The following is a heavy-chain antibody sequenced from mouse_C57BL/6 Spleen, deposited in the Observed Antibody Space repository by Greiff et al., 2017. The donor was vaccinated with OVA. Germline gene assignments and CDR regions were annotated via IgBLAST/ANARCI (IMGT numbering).Heavy chain of an antibody. CDR3: ARGYSNYRFAY. Sequence: QVQLKQSGAELVRPGASVKLSCKASGYTFTDYYINWVKQRPGQGLEWIARIYPGSGNTYYNEKFKGKATLTAEKSSSTAYMQLSSLTSEDSAVYFCARGYSNYRFAYWGQGTLVTVSA. CDR2: IYPGSGNT. J-gene: IGHJ3*01. D-gene: IGHD2-5*01. V-gene: IGHV1-76*01. CDR1: GYTFTDYY.